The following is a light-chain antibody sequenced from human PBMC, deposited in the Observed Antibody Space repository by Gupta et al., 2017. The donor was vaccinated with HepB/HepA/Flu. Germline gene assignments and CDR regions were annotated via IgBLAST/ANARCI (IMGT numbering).Light chain of an antibody. CDR1: QIVSSSY. Sequence: EIVLTQSPGTLSFSPGERATLSCRTSQIVSSSYLAWYQQKPGQAPRLLIYGASTRATGIPHRFSGRGSGTDFTLTISRLEPEDFAVYICHQDCPSPWTFGQGTRVEI. CDR3: HQDCPSPWT. CDR2: GAS. V-gene: IGKV3-20*01. J-gene: IGKJ1*01.